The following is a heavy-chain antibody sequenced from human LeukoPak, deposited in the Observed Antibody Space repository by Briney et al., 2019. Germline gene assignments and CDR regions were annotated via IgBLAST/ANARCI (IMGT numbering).Heavy chain of an antibody. CDR3: ARSYRYCSSTSCYTYGY. Sequence: SETLSLTCTVSGGSISSYYWSWIRQPPGKGLEWIGYIYYRGSTNYNPSLKSRVTISVATSKNQFSLKLSSVTAADTAVYYCARSYRYCSSTSCYTYGYWGQGTLVTVSS. CDR1: GGSISSYY. CDR2: IYYRGST. V-gene: IGHV4-59*01. J-gene: IGHJ4*02. D-gene: IGHD2-2*02.